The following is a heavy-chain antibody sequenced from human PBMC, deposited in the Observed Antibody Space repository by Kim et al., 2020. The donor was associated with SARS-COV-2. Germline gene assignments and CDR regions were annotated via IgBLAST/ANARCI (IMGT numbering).Heavy chain of an antibody. J-gene: IGHJ4*02. Sequence: SETLSLTCAVYGGSFSGYYWSWIRQPPGKGLEWIGEINHSGSTNYNPSLKSRVTISVDTSKNQFSLKLSSVTAADTAVYYCAIDTAMGSGAVGYWGQGTLVTVSS. CDR1: GGSFSGYY. CDR3: AIDTAMGSGAVGY. V-gene: IGHV4-34*01. CDR2: INHSGST. D-gene: IGHD5-18*01.